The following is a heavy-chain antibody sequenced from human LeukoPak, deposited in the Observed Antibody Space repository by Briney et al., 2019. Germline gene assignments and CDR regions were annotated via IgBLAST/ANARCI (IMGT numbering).Heavy chain of an antibody. CDR1: GYTFTSYG. Sequence: GASVKVSCKASGYTFTSYGISWVRQAPGQGLEWMGWISAYNGGTNYAQKFQGRVTMTRDTSISTAYMELSRLRSDDTAVYYCARLSLGGSSWYRVDYWGQGTLVTVSS. CDR2: ISAYNGGT. J-gene: IGHJ4*02. CDR3: ARLSLGGSSWYRVDY. V-gene: IGHV1-18*01. D-gene: IGHD6-13*01.